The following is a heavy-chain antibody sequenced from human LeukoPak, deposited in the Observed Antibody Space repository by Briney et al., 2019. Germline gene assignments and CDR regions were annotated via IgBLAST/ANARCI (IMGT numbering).Heavy chain of an antibody. Sequence: SETLSLTCTVSGGSISSSSYYWGWIRQPPGKGLEWIGTIYYSGSTYYNPSLKSRVTISVDTSKDQFSLKLISVTAADTAVYYCARLSIAVAGRGFDPWGQGTLVTV. CDR2: IYYSGST. D-gene: IGHD6-19*01. CDR3: ARLSIAVAGRGFDP. V-gene: IGHV4-39*01. CDR1: GGSISSSSYY. J-gene: IGHJ5*02.